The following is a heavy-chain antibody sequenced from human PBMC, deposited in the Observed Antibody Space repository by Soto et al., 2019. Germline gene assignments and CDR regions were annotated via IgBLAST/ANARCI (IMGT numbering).Heavy chain of an antibody. CDR1: GYTFTSYG. V-gene: IGHV1-18*04. CDR3: ARDRDGYNSLADAFDI. D-gene: IGHD5-12*01. Sequence: ASVKVSCKASGYTFTSYGISWVRQAPGQGLEWMGWISAYNGNTNYAQKLQGRVTMTTDTSTSTAYMELRSLRSDDTAVYYCARDRDGYNSLADAFDIWGQVTMVTVPS. J-gene: IGHJ3*02. CDR2: ISAYNGNT.